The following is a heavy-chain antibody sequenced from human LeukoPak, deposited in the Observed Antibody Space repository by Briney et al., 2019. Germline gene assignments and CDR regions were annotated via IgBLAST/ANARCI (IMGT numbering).Heavy chain of an antibody. CDR3: ARAVRYCSSTSCQWVDY. J-gene: IGHJ4*02. Sequence: PSETLSLTCAVSGYSISSGYYWSWIRQPPGKGLEWIGYIYYSGSTYYNPSLKSRVTISVDTSKNQFSLKLSSVTAADTAVYYCARAVRYCSSTSCQWVDYWGQGTLVTVSS. CDR1: GYSISSGYY. D-gene: IGHD2-2*01. CDR2: IYYSGST. V-gene: IGHV4-30-4*01.